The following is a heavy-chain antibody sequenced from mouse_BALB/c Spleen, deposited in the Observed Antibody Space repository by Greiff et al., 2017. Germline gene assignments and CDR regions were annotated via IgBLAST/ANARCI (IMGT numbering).Heavy chain of an antibody. V-gene: IGHV14-3*02. CDR2: IDPANGNT. D-gene: IGHD1-1*01. J-gene: IGHJ4*01. Sequence: VQLQQSGAELVKPGASVKLSCTASGFNIKDTYMHWVKQRPEQGLEWIGRIDPANGNTKYDPKFQGKATITADTSSNTAYLKLSSLTSEDTAVYYFASLYYYGSSRYAMDYWGQGTSVTVSS. CDR3: ASLYYYGSSRYAMDY. CDR1: GFNIKDTY.